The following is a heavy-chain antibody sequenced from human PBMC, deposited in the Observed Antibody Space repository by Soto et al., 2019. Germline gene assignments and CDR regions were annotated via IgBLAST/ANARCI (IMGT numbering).Heavy chain of an antibody. D-gene: IGHD3-10*01. Sequence: PGESLKISCKGSGYSFTSYWIGWVRQMPGKGLEWMGIIYPGDSDTRYSPSFQGQVTISADKSISTAYLQWSSLKASDTAMYYCARLIRGVIRTQAYYYYYMDVWGQGTTVTVSS. V-gene: IGHV5-51*01. J-gene: IGHJ6*03. CDR1: GYSFTSYW. CDR2: IYPGDSDT. CDR3: ARLIRGVIRTQAYYYYYMDV.